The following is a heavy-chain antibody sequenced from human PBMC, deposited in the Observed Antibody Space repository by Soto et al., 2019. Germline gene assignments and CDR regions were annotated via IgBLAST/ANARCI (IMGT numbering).Heavy chain of an antibody. CDR3: ARLEGLATISYYFDF. Sequence: PSETLSLTCSVSDDSINSDRYYWGWIRQPPGKGLEWIGSIYYRGNAYYNPSLQTQVTISLDKSKSQFSLKLNSVTAADSAVYFCARLEGLATISYYFDFWGPGALVTVSS. J-gene: IGHJ4*02. CDR2: IYYRGNA. D-gene: IGHD3-9*01. CDR1: DDSINSDRYY. V-gene: IGHV4-39*01.